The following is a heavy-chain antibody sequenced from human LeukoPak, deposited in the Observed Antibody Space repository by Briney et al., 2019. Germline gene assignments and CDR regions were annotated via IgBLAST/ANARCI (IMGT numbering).Heavy chain of an antibody. J-gene: IGHJ5*02. CDR2: IYNRDT. CDR1: GASISSSY. D-gene: IGHD2-8*01. V-gene: IGHV4-59*03. CDR3: AKNGRTWPS. Sequence: PSGTLSLTCSVSGASISSSYWSWLRQPPGKGLEWIAHIYNRDTNYNPPLQSRVTISLDTSKNQFSRKLTSVTAADTAVYYCAKNGRTWPSWGRGTLVTVSS.